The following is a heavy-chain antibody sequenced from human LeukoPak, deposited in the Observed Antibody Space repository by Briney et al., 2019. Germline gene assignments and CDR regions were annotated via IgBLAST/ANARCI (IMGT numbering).Heavy chain of an antibody. Sequence: GGSLRLSCAASGFTFSSYAMSWVRQAPGKGLEWVSAISGSGGSTYYADSVKGRFTISRDNSKNTLYLQMNSLRAEDTAVYYCAKAPEDFWSGYYGGVYFDYWGQGTLVTVSS. CDR2: ISGSGGST. D-gene: IGHD3-3*01. CDR3: AKAPEDFWSGYYGGVYFDY. V-gene: IGHV3-23*01. J-gene: IGHJ4*02. CDR1: GFTFSSYA.